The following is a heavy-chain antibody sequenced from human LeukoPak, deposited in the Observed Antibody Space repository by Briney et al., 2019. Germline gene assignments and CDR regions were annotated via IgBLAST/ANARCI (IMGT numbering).Heavy chain of an antibody. V-gene: IGHV1-2*02. J-gene: IGHJ5*02. Sequence: ASVKVSCKASGYTFTGYYMHWVRQAPGQGLEWMGWINPNSGGTNYAQKFQGRVTMTRDTSISTAYMELSRLRSDDTAVYYCARGGDQGSGWYNWFDPWGQGTLLTVSS. CDR2: INPNSGGT. CDR3: ARGGDQGSGWYNWFDP. CDR1: GYTFTGYY. D-gene: IGHD6-19*01.